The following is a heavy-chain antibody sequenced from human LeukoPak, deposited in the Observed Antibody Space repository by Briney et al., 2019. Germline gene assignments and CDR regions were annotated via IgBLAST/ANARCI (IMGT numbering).Heavy chain of an antibody. D-gene: IGHD6-13*01. J-gene: IGHJ5*02. CDR3: ARGVAAAGGRWFDP. CDR2: INPKSGGT. Sequence: ASVKVSCKVSGYTFTDYYMHWVRQAPGQGLEWMGWINPKSGGTNYAQQFQGRVTMTRDTSISTAYMELSNLRYDDTAVYYCARGVAAAGGRWFDPWGQGTLVTVSS. CDR1: GYTFTDYY. V-gene: IGHV1-2*02.